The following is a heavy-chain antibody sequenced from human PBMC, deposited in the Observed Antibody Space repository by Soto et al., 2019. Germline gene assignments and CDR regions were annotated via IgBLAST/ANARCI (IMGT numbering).Heavy chain of an antibody. V-gene: IGHV4-59*01. Sequence: SETLSLTCTVPGGSFGIDYWSWVRRPPGKGLEWSGYTYYSGRTTYNPSLKSRVTISIDTSKKQFSLRLTSVTAADSAWDYFARFCSGGNRHSQSHDYWGQGTPVTVSS. CDR3: ARFCSGGNRHSQSHDY. J-gene: IGHJ4*02. CDR1: GGSFGIDY. D-gene: IGHD2-15*01. CDR2: TYYSGRT.